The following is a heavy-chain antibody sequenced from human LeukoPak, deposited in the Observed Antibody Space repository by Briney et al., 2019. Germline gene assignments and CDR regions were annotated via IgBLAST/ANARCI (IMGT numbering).Heavy chain of an antibody. CDR1: GDTVSSNSAT. V-gene: IGHV6-1*01. J-gene: IGHJ1*01. CDR3: ARGPSYFQH. Sequence: SQTLSLTCAISGDTVSSNSATWNWIRQSPSRGLEWLGRTYYRSKWYKYYAVSVKGRITINPDTSKNQFSLQLNSVTPEDTAVNYCARGPSYFQHWGQGTLVTVSS. CDR2: TYYRSKWYK.